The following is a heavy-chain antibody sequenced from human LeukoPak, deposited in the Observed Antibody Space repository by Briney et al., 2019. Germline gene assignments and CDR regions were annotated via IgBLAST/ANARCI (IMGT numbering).Heavy chain of an antibody. V-gene: IGHV3-21*01. CDR3: AGLTPPLAAAGTSDY. J-gene: IGHJ4*02. CDR2: ISSSSSYI. D-gene: IGHD6-13*01. CDR1: GFTFSSYS. Sequence: GGSLGLSCAASGFTFSSYSMNWVRQAPGKGLEWVSSISSSSSYIYYADSVKGRFTISRDNAKNSLYLQMNSLRAEDTAVYYCAGLTPPLAAAGTSDYWGQGTLVTVSS.